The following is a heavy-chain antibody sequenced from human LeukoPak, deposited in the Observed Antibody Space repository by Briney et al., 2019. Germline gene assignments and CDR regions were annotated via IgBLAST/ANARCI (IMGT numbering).Heavy chain of an antibody. CDR1: GYTFAVYY. CDR3: AADFWSGYYRLGY. CDR2: INPNSGGT. V-gene: IGHV1-2*02. Sequence: GASVKVSCKASGYTFAVYYMHWVRQAPGQGLEWMGWINPNSGGTNYAQKFQGRVTMTRDTSISTAYMELSRLRSDDTAVYYCAADFWSGYYRLGYWGQGTLVTVSS. D-gene: IGHD3-3*01. J-gene: IGHJ4*02.